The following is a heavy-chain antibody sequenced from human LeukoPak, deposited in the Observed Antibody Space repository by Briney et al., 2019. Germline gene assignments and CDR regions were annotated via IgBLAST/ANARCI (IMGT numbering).Heavy chain of an antibody. D-gene: IGHD1-14*01. CDR1: GFTFSSYA. J-gene: IGHJ6*02. CDR3: ARDPRVPDYYYYYDMDV. Sequence: GGSLRLSCAASGFTFSSYAMSWVRQAPGKGLEWVSAISGSGGSTYYADSVKGRFTISRDNSKNTLYLQMNSLRAEDTAVYYCARDPRVPDYYYYYDMDVWGQGTTVTVSS. V-gene: IGHV3-23*01. CDR2: ISGSGGST.